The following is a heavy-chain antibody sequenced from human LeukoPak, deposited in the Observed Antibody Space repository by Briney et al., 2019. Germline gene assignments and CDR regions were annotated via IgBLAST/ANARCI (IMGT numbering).Heavy chain of an antibody. CDR3: ARDLSYDFWSGKEGSYFDY. CDR1: GFTLSSYW. V-gene: IGHV3-7*01. J-gene: IGHJ4*02. D-gene: IGHD3-3*01. Sequence: GGSLRLSCAASGFTLSSYWMSGVRQAPGKGLEWVANIKQDGSEKYYVDSVKGRFTISRDNAKNSLYLQMNSLRAEDTAVYYCARDLSYDFWSGKEGSYFDYWGQGTLVTVSS. CDR2: IKQDGSEK.